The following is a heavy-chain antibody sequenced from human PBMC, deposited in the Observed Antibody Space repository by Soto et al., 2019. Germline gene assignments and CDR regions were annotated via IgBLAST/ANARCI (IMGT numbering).Heavy chain of an antibody. D-gene: IGHD1-1*01. CDR1: VFTCSSYA. V-gene: IGHV3-23*01. J-gene: IGHJ6*02. CDR2: ISGSGGST. Sequence: WWSLRLSCSASVFTCSSYAMSWFRQAPGKGLEWVSAISGSGGSTYYADSVKGRFTISRDNSKNTLYLQMNSLRAEDTAVYYCAKVELERDYYYYYGMDVWDQGTTVTVSS. CDR3: AKVELERDYYYYYGMDV.